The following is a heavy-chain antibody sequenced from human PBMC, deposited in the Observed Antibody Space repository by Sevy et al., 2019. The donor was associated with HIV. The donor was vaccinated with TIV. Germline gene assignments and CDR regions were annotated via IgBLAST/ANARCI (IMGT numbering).Heavy chain of an antibody. CDR1: GFTFSIFD. CDR3: TRNRGYHTFDH. Sequence: GGSLRLSCAASGFTFSIFDFDWVRQAPGKGLEWVSYIRGSSGSYMPYYADSVKGRFTISRDNAKNSLYLQMNSLRDEDTAVYYCTRNRGYHTFDHWGQGTPVTVSS. V-gene: IGHV3-48*02. CDR2: IRGSSGSY. J-gene: IGHJ4*02. D-gene: IGHD5-12*01.